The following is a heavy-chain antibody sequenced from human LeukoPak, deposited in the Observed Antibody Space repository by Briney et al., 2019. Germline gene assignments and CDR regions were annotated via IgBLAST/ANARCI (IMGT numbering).Heavy chain of an antibody. CDR2: ISSSGSTI. J-gene: IGHJ3*02. V-gene: IGHV3-11*01. CDR1: GFTFSDYY. CDR3: ASVYGSGSYGAFDI. D-gene: IGHD3-10*01. Sequence: GGSLRLSCAASGFTFSDYYMSWIRQAPGKGLEWVSYISSSGSTIYYADSVKGRFTISRDNSKNTLYLQMNSLRAEDTAVYYCASVYGSGSYGAFDIWGQGTMVTVSS.